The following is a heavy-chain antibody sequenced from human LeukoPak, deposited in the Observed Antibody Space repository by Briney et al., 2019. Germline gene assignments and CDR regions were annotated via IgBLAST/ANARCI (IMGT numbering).Heavy chain of an antibody. D-gene: IGHD6-19*01. Sequence: GASVKVSCKASGGTFSSYAISWVRQAPGQGLEWMGGIIPIFGTANYAQKFQGRVTITADESTSTAYMEMSSLRSEDTAVYYCARTRLSGYSSGWGKDAFDIWGQGTMVTVSS. CDR2: IIPIFGTA. CDR1: GGTFSSYA. CDR3: ARTRLSGYSSGWGKDAFDI. V-gene: IGHV1-69*13. J-gene: IGHJ3*02.